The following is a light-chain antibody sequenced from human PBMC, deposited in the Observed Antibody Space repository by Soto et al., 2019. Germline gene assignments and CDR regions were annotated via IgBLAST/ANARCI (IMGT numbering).Light chain of an antibody. CDR3: QQYGSSPYT. CDR2: GTS. J-gene: IGKJ2*01. Sequence: EIVLTQSPGTLSLSPGERATLSCRASQSVSSSYLAWYQQKPGQAPRLLIYGTSNRATGIPDRFSGSGSATDFTLTINRLEPEDFALYYCQQYGSSPYTFGQGTKLEIK. V-gene: IGKV3-20*01. CDR1: QSVSSSY.